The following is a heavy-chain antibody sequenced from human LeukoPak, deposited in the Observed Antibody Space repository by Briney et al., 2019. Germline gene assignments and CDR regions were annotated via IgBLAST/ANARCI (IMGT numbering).Heavy chain of an antibody. D-gene: IGHD2-2*01. CDR2: MNPNSGNT. V-gene: IGHV1-8*01. CDR1: GYTFTSYD. Sequence: ASVKVSCKASGYTFTSYDINWVRQATGQGLELMGWMNPNSGNTGSAQKLQGRVTITRKTSISTAYMELSSLRSEDTAVYYCARSPRYCSSTSCYVLGYWGQGTLVTVSS. J-gene: IGHJ4*02. CDR3: ARSPRYCSSTSCYVLGY.